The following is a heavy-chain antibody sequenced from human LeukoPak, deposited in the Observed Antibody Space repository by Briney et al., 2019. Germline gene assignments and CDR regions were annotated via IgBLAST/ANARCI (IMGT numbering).Heavy chain of an antibody. CDR3: ARGGITIFGVVTVDAFDI. CDR2: IIPIFGTA. D-gene: IGHD3-3*01. CDR1: GGTFSSYA. Sequence: SVKVSCKASGGTFSSYAISWVRQAPGQGLEWMGGIIPIFGTANYAQKFQGRVTITADESTSTAYMDLSSLRSEDTAVYYCARGGITIFGVVTVDAFDIWGQGTMVTVSS. J-gene: IGHJ3*02. V-gene: IGHV1-69*13.